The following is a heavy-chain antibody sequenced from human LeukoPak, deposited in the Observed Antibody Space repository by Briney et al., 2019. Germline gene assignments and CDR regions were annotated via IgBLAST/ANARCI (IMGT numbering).Heavy chain of an antibody. CDR3: ARGFTMVRGPYGWFDP. D-gene: IGHD3-10*01. CDR1: NYSISSYY. CDR2: IYTNGSI. V-gene: IGHV4-4*07. Sequence: PSETLSLTCTVSNYSISSYYWSWIRQPAGKGLEWIGRIYTNGSINYNPSLKSRVTVSVDTSKKQFTLKLSTVTAADTAVYYCARGFTMVRGPYGWFDPWGQGALVTVSS. J-gene: IGHJ5*02.